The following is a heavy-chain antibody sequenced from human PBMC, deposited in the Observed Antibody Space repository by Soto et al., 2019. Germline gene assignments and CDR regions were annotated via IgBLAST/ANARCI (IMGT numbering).Heavy chain of an antibody. CDR3: AKALGELSPESFDY. D-gene: IGHD3-16*02. V-gene: IGHV3-30*18. CDR2: ISYDGSNK. Sequence: PGGSLRLSCAASGLTFSSYGMHWVRQAQGKGLEWVTFISYDGSNKYYADSVKGRVTVSRGNSKNTQYLQMNSLRAEDTAVYFCAKALGELSPESFDYWGRGTLVTVSS. CDR1: GLTFSSYG. J-gene: IGHJ4*02.